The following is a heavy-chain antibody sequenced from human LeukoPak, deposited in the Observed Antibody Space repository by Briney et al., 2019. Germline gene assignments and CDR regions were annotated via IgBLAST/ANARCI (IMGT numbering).Heavy chain of an antibody. CDR1: GGSISSSSYY. Sequence: SETLSLTCTVSGGSISSSSYYWGWIRQPPGKGLEWIGSIYYSGSTYYNPSLKSRVTISVDTSKNQFSLKLSSVTAADTAVYYCARLLGGSRAFDIWGQGTMVTVSS. CDR3: ARLLGGSRAFDI. J-gene: IGHJ3*02. CDR2: IYYSGST. V-gene: IGHV4-39*01. D-gene: IGHD1-26*01.